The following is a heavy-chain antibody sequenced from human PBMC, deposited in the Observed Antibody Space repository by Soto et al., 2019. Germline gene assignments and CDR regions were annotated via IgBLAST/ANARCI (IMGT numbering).Heavy chain of an antibody. D-gene: IGHD6-19*01. CDR3: AHGSGWLFDF. CDR1: GFSLTSNAVG. Sequence: QITLKESGPTLVQPTQTLTLTCTFSGFSLTSNAVGVGWFRQPPVKALEWLALIYWDDDNHYSPSLKSRLTFTKDTSNTQVVLILTNMDPVDTTTYYCAHGSGWLFDFWGQGTLVTVSS. V-gene: IGHV2-5*02. CDR2: IYWDDDN. J-gene: IGHJ4*02.